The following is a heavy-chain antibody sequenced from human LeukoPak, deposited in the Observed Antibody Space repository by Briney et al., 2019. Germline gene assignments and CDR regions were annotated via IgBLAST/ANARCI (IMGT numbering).Heavy chain of an antibody. Sequence: QPGGSLRLSCAASGFTFSSYWMNWVRQAPGKGLVWVSRINSDGSSTSYADSVKGRFTISRDNAKNTLYLQMNSLRAEDTAVYYCAKEDISPYFDYWGQGTLVTVSS. V-gene: IGHV3-74*01. J-gene: IGHJ4*02. CDR2: INSDGSST. CDR1: GFTFSSYW. D-gene: IGHD2-15*01. CDR3: AKEDISPYFDY.